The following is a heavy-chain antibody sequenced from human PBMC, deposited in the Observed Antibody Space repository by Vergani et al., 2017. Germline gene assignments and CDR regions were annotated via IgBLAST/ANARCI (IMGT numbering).Heavy chain of an antibody. CDR1: FDSIRNLY. CDR2: IHYSENT. V-gene: IGHV4-59*11. Sequence: QVQLQESGPGLVKSSETLSLTCSVSFDSIRNLYCNWIRQPSGKGLEWIGSIHYSENTNYNPSLKTRFTISVDTSKNQFSLTLTSVTAADTAVYYCASDTHSGQRADRWGQGILVTVTS. J-gene: IGHJ5*02. D-gene: IGHD6-19*01. CDR3: ASDTHSGQRADR.